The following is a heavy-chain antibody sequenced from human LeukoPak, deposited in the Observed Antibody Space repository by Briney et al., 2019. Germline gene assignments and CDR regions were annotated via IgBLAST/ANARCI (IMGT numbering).Heavy chain of an antibody. CDR1: GGSFSGYY. Sequence: SETLSLTCAVYGGSFSGYYWSWIRQPPGKGLEWIGEINHSGSTNYNPSLKSRVTISVDTSKNQFSLKLSSVTAADTAVYYCARDVWIAAAGISTSQDGYWGQGTLVTVSS. CDR3: ARDVWIAAAGISTSQDGY. D-gene: IGHD6-13*01. J-gene: IGHJ4*02. CDR2: INHSGST. V-gene: IGHV4-34*01.